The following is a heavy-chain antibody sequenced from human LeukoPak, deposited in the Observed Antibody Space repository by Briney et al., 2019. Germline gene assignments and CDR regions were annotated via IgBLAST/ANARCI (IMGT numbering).Heavy chain of an antibody. CDR1: GGSISSSNW. Sequence: SGTLSLTCAVSGGSISSSNWWSWVRQPPGKGLEWIGEIHQSGSTNYNPSLKGRVTISVDKSKNQFSLKLSSVTAADTAVYYCASSGPLSYFDYWGQGTLVTVSS. CDR2: IHQSGST. J-gene: IGHJ4*02. V-gene: IGHV4-4*02. CDR3: ASSGPLSYFDY. D-gene: IGHD3-10*01.